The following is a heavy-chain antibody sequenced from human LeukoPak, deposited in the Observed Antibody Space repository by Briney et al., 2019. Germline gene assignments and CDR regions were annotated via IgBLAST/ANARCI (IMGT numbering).Heavy chain of an antibody. CDR2: FDPEDGET. CDR3: ASLGGYCSSTSCYGRWDYYYYMDV. CDR1: GYTLTELS. J-gene: IGHJ6*03. V-gene: IGHV1-24*01. D-gene: IGHD2-2*01. Sequence: ASVKVSCKVSGYTLTELSMHWVRQAPGKGLEWMGGFDPEDGETIYAQKFQGRVTMTEDTSTDTAYMELSSLRSEDTAVYYCASLGGYCSSTSCYGRWDYYYYMDVWGKGTTVTVSS.